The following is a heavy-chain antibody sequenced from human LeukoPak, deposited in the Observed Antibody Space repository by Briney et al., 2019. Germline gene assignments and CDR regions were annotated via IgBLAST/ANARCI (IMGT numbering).Heavy chain of an antibody. J-gene: IGHJ3*02. Sequence: SETLSLTCAVYGGSFSGHYWSWIRQPAGKGLEWIGRIYTSGSTNYNPSLKSRVTISVDTSKNQFSLKLSSVTAADTAVYYCARVRPWAFDIWGQGTMVTVSS. V-gene: IGHV4-59*10. CDR2: IYTSGST. CDR1: GGSFSGHY. CDR3: ARVRPWAFDI.